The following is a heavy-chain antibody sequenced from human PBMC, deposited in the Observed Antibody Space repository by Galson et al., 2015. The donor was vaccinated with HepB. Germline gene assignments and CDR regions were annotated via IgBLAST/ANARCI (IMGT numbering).Heavy chain of an antibody. CDR2: IRNKAYGGTT. CDR3: TRDKIQLQRHWRDYYYGMDV. Sequence: SLRLSCAASGFTFGDFVMNWVRQAPGKGLEWVGFIRNKAYGGTTEYAASVKGRFTISRDDSKSVAYLQMNSLKTEDTAVYYCTRDKIQLQRHWRDYYYGMDVWGQGTTVTVSS. V-gene: IGHV3-49*04. D-gene: IGHD1-1*01. CDR1: GFTFGDFV. J-gene: IGHJ6*02.